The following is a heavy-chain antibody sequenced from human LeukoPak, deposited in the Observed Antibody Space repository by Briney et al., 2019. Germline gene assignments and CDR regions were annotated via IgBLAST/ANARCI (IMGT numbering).Heavy chain of an antibody. V-gene: IGHV3-21*01. Sequence: GGSLRLSCAVSGVTFSRYTMNWVRQAPGKGLEWVSSIFSTTSFIYYADSVKGRFTISRDNAKNSLYLQMNSLRAEDTAVYYCARDGMATVAGDYFDYWGQGTLVTVSS. CDR3: ARDGMATVAGDYFDY. CDR1: GVTFSRYT. CDR2: IFSTTSFI. D-gene: IGHD6-19*01. J-gene: IGHJ4*02.